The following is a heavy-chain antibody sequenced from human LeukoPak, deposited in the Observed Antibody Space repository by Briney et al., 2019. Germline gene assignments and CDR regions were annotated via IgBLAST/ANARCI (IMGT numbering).Heavy chain of an antibody. Sequence: PGGSLRLSCAASGFTFSRSGMHWVRQAPGKGLEWVAVIWYDGSYRYYADSVKGRFTISRDNSKNTLYLEMNSLRVGDTAMYYCARARASGWIDYWGQGTLVTVSS. CDR1: GFTFSRSG. CDR2: IWYDGSYR. D-gene: IGHD6-19*01. CDR3: ARARASGWIDY. J-gene: IGHJ4*02. V-gene: IGHV3-33*01.